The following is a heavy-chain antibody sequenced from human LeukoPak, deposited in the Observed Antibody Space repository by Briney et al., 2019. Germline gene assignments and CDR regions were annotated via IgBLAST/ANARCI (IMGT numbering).Heavy chain of an antibody. Sequence: GSSVKVSCKASGGTFSSYAISWVRQAPGQGLEWMGGIIPIFGTANYAQKFQGRVTITTDESTSTAYMELSSLRSEDTAVYYCARTRVYSSSWYNWFDPWGQGTLVTVSS. J-gene: IGHJ5*02. CDR3: ARTRVYSSSWYNWFDP. D-gene: IGHD6-13*01. CDR2: IIPIFGTA. CDR1: GGTFSSYA. V-gene: IGHV1-69*05.